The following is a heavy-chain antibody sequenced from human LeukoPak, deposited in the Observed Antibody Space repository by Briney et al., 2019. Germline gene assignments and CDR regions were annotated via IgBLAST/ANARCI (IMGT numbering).Heavy chain of an antibody. V-gene: IGHV3-33*01. CDR2: IWYDGSNK. D-gene: IGHD2-15*01. CDR1: GFTFSSYG. CDR3: ARDGEVGRDIVVVVAHPPDY. Sequence: PGRSLRLSCAASGFTFSSYGMRWVRQAPGKGLEWVAVIWYDGSNKYSADSVKGRFTISRDNSKNTLYLQMISLRAEDTAVYYCARDGEVGRDIVVVVAHPPDYWGQGTLVTVSS. J-gene: IGHJ4*02.